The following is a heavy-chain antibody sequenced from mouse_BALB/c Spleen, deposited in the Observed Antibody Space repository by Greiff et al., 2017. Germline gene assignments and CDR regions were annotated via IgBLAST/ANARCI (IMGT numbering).Heavy chain of an antibody. V-gene: IGHV3-6*02. CDR3: AREGTLYAMDY. Sequence: EVQVVESGPGLVKPSQSLSLTCSVTGYSITSGYYWNWIRQFPGNKLEWMGYISYDGSNNYNPSLKNRISITRDTSKNQFFLKLNSVTTEDTATYYCAREGTLYAMDYWGQGTSVTVSS. J-gene: IGHJ4*01. D-gene: IGHD2-14*01. CDR1: GYSITSGYY. CDR2: ISYDGSN.